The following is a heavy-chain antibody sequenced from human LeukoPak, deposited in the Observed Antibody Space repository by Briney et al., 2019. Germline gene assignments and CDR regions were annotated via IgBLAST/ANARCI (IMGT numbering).Heavy chain of an antibody. V-gene: IGHV1-2*02. CDR2: INPGSGGT. Sequence: ASVKVSCKTSGYTFTGYYIHWVRQAPGQGLEWMGWINPGSGGTIYAQKFQGRVTMTWYTSINIAYMELRGLTSDDTAVYYCARSPDYSRFDYWGQGALVTVSS. D-gene: IGHD4-11*01. J-gene: IGHJ4*02. CDR1: GYTFTGYY. CDR3: ARSPDYSRFDY.